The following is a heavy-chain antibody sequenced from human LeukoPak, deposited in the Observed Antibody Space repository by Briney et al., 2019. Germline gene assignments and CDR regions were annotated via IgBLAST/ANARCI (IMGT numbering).Heavy chain of an antibody. V-gene: IGHV3-21*01. D-gene: IGHD2-15*01. CDR2: ISSSSRSI. Sequence: GGSLRLSCAASGFTFSTYSMNWVRQTPGKGLEWVSPISSSSRSIYYADSVKGRFTISRDNAKNSLYLQMNSLRAEDTAVYYCAKDSLASDGGGPFDIWGQGTMVTVSS. CDR1: GFTFSTYS. CDR3: AKDSLASDGGGPFDI. J-gene: IGHJ3*02.